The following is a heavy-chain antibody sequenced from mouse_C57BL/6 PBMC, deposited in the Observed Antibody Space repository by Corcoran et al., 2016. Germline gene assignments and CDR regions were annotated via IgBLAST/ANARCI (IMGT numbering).Heavy chain of an antibody. J-gene: IGHJ1*03. Sequence: QIQLVQSGPELKKPGETVKISCKASGYTFTTYGLSWVKQAPGQGLKWMGWINTYSGVPTYADDFKGRFAFSLETSASPASLQLNNLKNEDTATYFCARGLHYYGSSYNNWYFDVWGTGTTVTVSS. CDR1: GYTFTTYG. CDR3: ARGLHYYGSSYNNWYFDV. CDR2: INTYSGVP. V-gene: IGHV9-3*01. D-gene: IGHD1-1*01.